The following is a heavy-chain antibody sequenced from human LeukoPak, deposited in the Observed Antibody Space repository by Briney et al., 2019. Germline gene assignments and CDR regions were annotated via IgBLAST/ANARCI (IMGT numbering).Heavy chain of an antibody. V-gene: IGHV1-69*13. CDR3: ARPSYGDTKNYYYYYGMDV. Sequence: SVKVSCKASGGTFSSYAISWVQQAPGQGLEWMGGIIPIFGTANYAQKFQGRVTITADESTSTAYMELSSLRSEDTAVYYCARPSYGDTKNYYYYYGMDVWGQGTTVTVSS. CDR2: IIPIFGTA. J-gene: IGHJ6*02. D-gene: IGHD4-17*01. CDR1: GGTFSSYA.